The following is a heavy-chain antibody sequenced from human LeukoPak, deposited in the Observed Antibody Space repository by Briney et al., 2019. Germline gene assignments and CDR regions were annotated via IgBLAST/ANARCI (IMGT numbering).Heavy chain of an antibody. D-gene: IGHD5-18*01. CDR3: ARDEESYGYSFDY. Sequence: PGGSLRLSCAASGFTFSSYWMSWVRQAPGEGRERVANIKQDGSEKYSVDSVKGRFTISRDNAKNSLYLQMNSLRAEDTAVYYCARDEESYGYSFDYWGQGTLVTVSS. CDR2: IKQDGSEK. CDR1: GFTFSSYW. J-gene: IGHJ4*02. V-gene: IGHV3-7*01.